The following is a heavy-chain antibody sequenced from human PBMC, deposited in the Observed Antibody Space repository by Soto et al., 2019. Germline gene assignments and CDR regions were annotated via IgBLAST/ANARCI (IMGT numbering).Heavy chain of an antibody. Sequence: XGSLRLSCAASGVTFSTYGIHWVRQAPGKGLEWVAVIPHDDGSYKYYTESVKGRFTISRDNSKNTVYLEMSSLRTEDTGVYYCAKDKWREVELRGAMDVWGQGTTVTVSS. CDR3: AKDKWREVELRGAMDV. J-gene: IGHJ6*02. CDR2: IPHDDGSYK. D-gene: IGHD1-7*01. CDR1: GVTFSTYG. V-gene: IGHV3-30*18.